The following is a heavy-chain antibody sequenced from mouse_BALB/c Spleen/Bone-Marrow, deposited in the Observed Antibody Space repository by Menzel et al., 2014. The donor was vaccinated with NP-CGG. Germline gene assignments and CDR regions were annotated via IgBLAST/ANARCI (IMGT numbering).Heavy chain of an antibody. CDR3: ARYDYDVGYFDY. CDR1: GYSITSDYA. J-gene: IGHJ2*01. V-gene: IGHV3-2*02. Sequence: EVQLQESGPGLVKPSQSLSLTCTVTGYSITSDYAWNWIRQFPGNKLEWMGYISYSGSSSYNPSLESRISITRDTSKTQFFLQLHSVTTEGTATYYCARYDYDVGYFDYWGQGTTLTVSS. D-gene: IGHD2-4*01. CDR2: ISYSGSS.